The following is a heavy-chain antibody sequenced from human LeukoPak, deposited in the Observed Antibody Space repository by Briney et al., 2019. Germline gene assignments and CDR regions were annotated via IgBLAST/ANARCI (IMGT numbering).Heavy chain of an antibody. CDR3: AKDWVLRFLEWSGGYFDY. Sequence: GGSLRLSCAASGFTFSSYAMSWVRQAPGKGLEWVSAITGSGGSTYYADSVKGRFTISRDNSKNTLYLQMNSLRAEDTAVYYCAKDWVLRFLEWSGGYFDYWGQGTLVTVSS. V-gene: IGHV3-23*01. J-gene: IGHJ4*02. CDR1: GFTFSSYA. CDR2: ITGSGGST. D-gene: IGHD3-3*01.